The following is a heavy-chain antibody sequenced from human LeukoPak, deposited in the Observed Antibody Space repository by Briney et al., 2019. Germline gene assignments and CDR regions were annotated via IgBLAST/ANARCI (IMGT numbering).Heavy chain of an antibody. CDR1: GFSVITNE. CDR2: LYSDGNT. D-gene: IGHD2-15*01. J-gene: IGHJ4*02. V-gene: IGHV3-53*01. CDR3: ARGAESLAANHMAY. Sequence: GGSLRLSCAASGFSVITNEMTLLRQAPGKGLEWVSVLYSDGNTKYADSVQGRFTISRDNSKNTLYLEMNSLSPDDTTVYYCARGAESLAANHMAYWGQGTLVTVSS.